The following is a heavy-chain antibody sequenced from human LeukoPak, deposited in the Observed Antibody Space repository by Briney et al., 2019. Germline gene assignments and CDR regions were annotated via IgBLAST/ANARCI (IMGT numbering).Heavy chain of an antibody. CDR2: IYRDGRA. CDR1: GFAGNSKY. D-gene: IGHD5-24*01. CDR3: ARDAETSLAN. J-gene: IGHJ4*02. V-gene: IGHV3-66*01. Sequence: GGSLRLSGAASGFAGNSKYMNWVRQAPGNGLEWVTVIYRDGRADDADSVKGRFTISSDHSNTTVYLQMNSLKDEDTAVYYCARDAETSLANWGQGTLVTVSP.